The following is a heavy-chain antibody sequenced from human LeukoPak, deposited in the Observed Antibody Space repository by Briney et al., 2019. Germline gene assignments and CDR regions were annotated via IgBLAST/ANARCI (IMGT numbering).Heavy chain of an antibody. J-gene: IGHJ4*02. CDR1: GGSISSYY. D-gene: IGHD6-6*01. CDR2: IYYIGST. CDR3: AREITDGSSHPG. Sequence: ETLSLTCTVSGGSISSYYWSWIRQPPGKGLEWIGYIYYIGSTNYNPSLKSRVTISVDTSKNQFSLKLSSVTAAETAVYYCAREITDGSSHPGWGQGTLVTVSS. V-gene: IGHV4-59*01.